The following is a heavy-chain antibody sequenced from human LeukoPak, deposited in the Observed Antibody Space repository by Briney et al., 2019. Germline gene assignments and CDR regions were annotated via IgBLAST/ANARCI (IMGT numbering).Heavy chain of an antibody. Sequence: SVKVSCKASGGTVRSYAISWVGQAPGQGVEWMGGINPIFGTANYVQKFQGRVTITTDEATSTAYLELSSLRSEDTAVYYCARSKPIAEAGYYWGQETLVPLST. CDR2: INPIFGTA. D-gene: IGHD6-19*01. V-gene: IGHV1-69*05. CDR1: GGTVRSYA. J-gene: IGHJ4*02. CDR3: ARSKPIAEAGYY.